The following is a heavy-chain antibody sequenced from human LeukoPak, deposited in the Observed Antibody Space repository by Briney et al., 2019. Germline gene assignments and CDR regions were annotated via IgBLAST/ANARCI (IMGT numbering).Heavy chain of an antibody. J-gene: IGHJ5*02. CDR2: INPNSGGT. CDR3: ARDLRAIYMVRGVPNWFDP. CDR1: GYTFTGYY. V-gene: IGHV1-2*02. D-gene: IGHD3-10*01. Sequence: GASVKVSCKASGYTFTGYYMHWVRQAPGQGLEWMGWINPNSGGTSYAQKFQGRVTMTRDTSISTAYMELSRLRSDDTAVYYCARDLRAIYMVRGVPNWFDPWGQGTLVTVSS.